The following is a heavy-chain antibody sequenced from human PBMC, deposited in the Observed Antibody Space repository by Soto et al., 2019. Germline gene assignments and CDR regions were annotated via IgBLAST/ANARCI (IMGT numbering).Heavy chain of an antibody. CDR3: ATVSIAVAGSASSFDY. CDR1: GFSFSSCA. D-gene: IGHD6-19*01. CDR2: VSHDGSNK. Sequence: QVQLVESGGGVVQPGRSLRLSCAASGFSFSSCAMHWVRQAPGKGLEWVAVVSHDGSNKYYADSVKGRVTISRDNSINPVYLQMNGLKAGDTAVYYCATVSIAVAGSASSFDYWGQGHLVTVSS. V-gene: IGHV3-30-3*01. J-gene: IGHJ4*02.